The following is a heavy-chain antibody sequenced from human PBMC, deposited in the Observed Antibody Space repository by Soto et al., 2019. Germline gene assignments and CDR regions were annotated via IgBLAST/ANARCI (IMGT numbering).Heavy chain of an antibody. J-gene: IGHJ4*02. CDR2: IYYSGST. V-gene: IGHV4-39*01. CDR3: ARPRDSSGWRYYFDY. Sequence: SETLSLTCTVSGGSISSSSYYWGWIRQPPGKGLEWIGSIYYSGSTYYNPSLKGRVTISVDTSKNQFSLKLSSVTAADTAVYYCARPRDSSGWRYYFDYWGQGTLVTVSS. CDR1: GGSISSSSYY. D-gene: IGHD6-19*01.